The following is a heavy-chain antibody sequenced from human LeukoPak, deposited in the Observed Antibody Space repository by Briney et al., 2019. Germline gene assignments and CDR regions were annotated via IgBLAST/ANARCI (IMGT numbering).Heavy chain of an antibody. CDR1: GFTFSSYA. V-gene: IGHV3-23*01. CDR3: ARDLISASGRGDFQH. D-gene: IGHD6-13*01. Sequence: GGSLRLSCAASGFTFSSYAMRGLRQAPGKGLEWVSLISDSGARTYYADSVKGRFTISRDNSKNTLYVQMNSLRAEDTAVYYCARDLISASGRGDFQHWGQGTLVTVSS. J-gene: IGHJ1*01. CDR2: ISDSGART.